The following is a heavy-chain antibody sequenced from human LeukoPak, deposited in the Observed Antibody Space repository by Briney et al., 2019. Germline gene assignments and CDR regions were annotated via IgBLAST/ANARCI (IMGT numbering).Heavy chain of an antibody. CDR1: GGSISSSSYY. CDR3: ARHAVAEGVDAFDI. D-gene: IGHD6-19*01. V-gene: IGHV4-39*01. J-gene: IGHJ3*02. Sequence: SETLSLTCTVSGGSISSSSYYWGWIRQPPGKGLEWIGSIYYSGSTYYNPSLKSRLTISVDTSKNQFSLKLSSVTAADTAVYYCARHAVAEGVDAFDIWGQGTMVTVSS. CDR2: IYYSGST.